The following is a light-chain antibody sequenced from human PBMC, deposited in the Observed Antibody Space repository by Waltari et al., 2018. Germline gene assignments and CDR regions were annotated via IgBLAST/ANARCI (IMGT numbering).Light chain of an antibody. Sequence: DIQLTQSPSSLSARVGDTVPITCRASQTIKTYLSWYQQKPGKAPKLLIYAASSVLSGVTSRFSGSGSGTDFALTISSLQPEDCATYYCQQGYTTFTFGQGTRLEIK. CDR2: AAS. CDR1: QTIKTY. V-gene: IGKV1-39*01. CDR3: QQGYTTFT. J-gene: IGKJ5*01.